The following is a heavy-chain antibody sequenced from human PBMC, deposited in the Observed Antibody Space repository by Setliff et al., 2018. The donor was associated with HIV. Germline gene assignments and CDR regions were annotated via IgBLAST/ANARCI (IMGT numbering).Heavy chain of an antibody. Sequence: ASVKVSCKASGYTFTGYYMHWVRQAPGQGLEWMGWINPNSGGTTYAQKFQGRVTMTRDTSISTAYMEVSRLRSDDTAVYYSARTKADGYNGVFDSWGQGTLVTVSS. CDR2: INPNSGGT. D-gene: IGHD5-12*01. CDR3: ARTKADGYNGVFDS. CDR1: GYTFTGYY. J-gene: IGHJ4*02. V-gene: IGHV1-2*02.